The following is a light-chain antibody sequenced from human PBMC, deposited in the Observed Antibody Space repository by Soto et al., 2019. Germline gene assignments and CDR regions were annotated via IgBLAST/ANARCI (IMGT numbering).Light chain of an antibody. CDR1: SSDVGGYNY. V-gene: IGLV2-14*01. CDR3: SSFTGPQPLLV. J-gene: IGLJ2*01. CDR2: EVV. Sequence: QSALTQPASVSGSPGQSITISCTGTSSDVGGYNYVSWYQQHPGKAPKLIIYEVVNRPSGVSSRFSGSKSGNTASLTISGLQAEDEADFYWSSFTGPQPLLVFRGGTKVTVL.